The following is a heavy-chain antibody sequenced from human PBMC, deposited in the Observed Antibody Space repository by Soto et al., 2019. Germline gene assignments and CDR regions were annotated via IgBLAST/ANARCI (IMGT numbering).Heavy chain of an antibody. Sequence: PGESLKISCKGSGYSFTSYWISWVRQMPGKGLEWMGRIDPSDSYTNYSPSFQGHVTISADKSISTAYLQWSSLKASDTAMYYCAITPGGYSYGLRVVDYWGQGTLVTVSS. D-gene: IGHD5-18*01. J-gene: IGHJ4*02. V-gene: IGHV5-10-1*01. CDR2: IDPSDSYT. CDR1: GYSFTSYW. CDR3: AITPGGYSYGLRVVDY.